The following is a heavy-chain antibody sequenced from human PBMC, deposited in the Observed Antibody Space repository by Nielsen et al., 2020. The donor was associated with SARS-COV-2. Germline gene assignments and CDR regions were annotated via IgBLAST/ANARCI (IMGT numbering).Heavy chain of an antibody. V-gene: IGHV3-30*18. CDR2: ISYDGRTQ. Sequence: GGSLRLSCTGSGFAFSDFGINWVRQAPGKGLEWVALISYDGRTQKFADSVKGRFTISRDNSKNTLYLQLNSLRAEDTAVFYCAKISGSQRHYFDFWGQGALVTVSS. J-gene: IGHJ4*02. CDR1: GFAFSDFG. CDR3: AKISGSQRHYFDF. D-gene: IGHD1-26*01.